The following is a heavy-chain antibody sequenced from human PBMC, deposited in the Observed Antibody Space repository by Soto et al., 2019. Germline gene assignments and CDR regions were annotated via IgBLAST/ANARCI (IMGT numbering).Heavy chain of an antibody. D-gene: IGHD5-12*01. Sequence: TLSLTCTVSVGSMSSGDYYWSWIRRPPGKGLEWIGYIYYSGSTYYNPSLKSRVTISVDTSKNQFSLKLSSVTAADTAVYYCARDLSRYDSFSLDYWGQRTLVNVSS. V-gene: IGHV4-30-4*01. CDR3: ARDLSRYDSFSLDY. J-gene: IGHJ4*02. CDR1: VGSMSSGDYY. CDR2: IYYSGST.